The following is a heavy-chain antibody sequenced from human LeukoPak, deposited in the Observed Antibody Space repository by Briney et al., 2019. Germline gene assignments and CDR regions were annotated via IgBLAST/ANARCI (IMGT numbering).Heavy chain of an antibody. Sequence: GGSLRLSRAASGFSFSSYWMNWVRQAPGKGLEWVANIKQDGSDKNYVDSVKGRFTISRDNAKNSLYLQLNSLRVEDTAVYYCARASSGGWSAYYFFYMDVWGRGTTVTVSS. CDR3: ARASSGGWSAYYFFYMDV. CDR2: IKQDGSDK. V-gene: IGHV3-7*01. D-gene: IGHD2-15*01. J-gene: IGHJ6*03. CDR1: GFSFSSYW.